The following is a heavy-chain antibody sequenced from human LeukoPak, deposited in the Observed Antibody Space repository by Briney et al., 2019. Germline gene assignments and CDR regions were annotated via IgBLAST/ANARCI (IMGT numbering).Heavy chain of an antibody. V-gene: IGHV4-39*01. CDR1: GGSISSSSYY. Sequence: SETLSLTCTVSGGSISSSSYYWGWIRQPPGKGLGWIGSIYYSGSTYYNPSLKSRVTISVDTSKNQFSLKLSSVTAADTAVYYCARLATVTSGRIWFDPWGQGTLVTVSS. D-gene: IGHD4-17*01. CDR2: IYYSGST. CDR3: ARLATVTSGRIWFDP. J-gene: IGHJ5*02.